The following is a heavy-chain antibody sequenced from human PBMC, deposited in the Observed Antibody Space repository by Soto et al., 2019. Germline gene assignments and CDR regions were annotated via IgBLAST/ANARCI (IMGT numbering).Heavy chain of an antibody. J-gene: IGHJ4*02. D-gene: IGHD6-19*01. V-gene: IGHV2-5*01. CDR1: GFSLTTRAVG. CDR3: AHGSGWLFDY. Sequence: QITLKESGPTLVKPTQTLTLTCTFSGFSLTTRAVGVGWIRQPPGKALEWLAFIYWNDNEYYSPSLKSRLTITKDTAKNQVVLTMTSTDPVDTAAYYCAHGSGWLFDYWGQGTLVTVSA. CDR2: IYWNDNE.